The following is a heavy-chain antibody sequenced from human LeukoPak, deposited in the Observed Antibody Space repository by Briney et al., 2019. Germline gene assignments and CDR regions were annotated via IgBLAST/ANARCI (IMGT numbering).Heavy chain of an antibody. V-gene: IGHV3-53*01. CDR3: ARGYGSAPSGDAFDI. Sequence: GGSLRLSCAASGFTVSSNYMSWVRQAPGKGLEWVSVIYSGGSTYYADSVKGRFTISRDNAKNSLYLQMNSLRAEDTAVYYCARGYGSAPSGDAFDIWGQGTMVTVSS. J-gene: IGHJ3*02. D-gene: IGHD3-10*01. CDR1: GFTVSSNY. CDR2: IYSGGST.